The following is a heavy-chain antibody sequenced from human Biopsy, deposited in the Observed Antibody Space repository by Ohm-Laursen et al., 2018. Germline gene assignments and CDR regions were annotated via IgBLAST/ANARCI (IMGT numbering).Heavy chain of an antibody. CDR3: ARLYRLDDYWNDDPPDAFDV. J-gene: IGHJ3*01. V-gene: IGHV4-59*01. D-gene: IGHD1-1*01. CDR2: ISKGGDT. CDR1: GGSITDDY. Sequence: SETLSLTCTVSGGSITDDYWSWIRQSPGKGLEWIGFISKGGDTPYNPSLRGRVAISVDTSKNQFSLKLSSVTAADTAIFFCARLYRLDDYWNDDPPDAFDVWGQGTRVTVSS.